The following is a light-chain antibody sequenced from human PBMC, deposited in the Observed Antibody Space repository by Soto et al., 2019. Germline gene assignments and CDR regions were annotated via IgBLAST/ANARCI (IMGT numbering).Light chain of an antibody. J-gene: IGKJ1*01. CDR2: GAT. V-gene: IGKV3-20*01. CDR3: QQYGSSVRT. CDR1: QGVNSGS. Sequence: DIALTQSPGTLSLSPGDRAILSCRASQGVNSGSLAWYQQRPGQAPRLLIYGATIRATGIPDKFSGSGSGTDFTLTNSSLEPEDVAVYYCQQYGSSVRTFGQGTKVEIK.